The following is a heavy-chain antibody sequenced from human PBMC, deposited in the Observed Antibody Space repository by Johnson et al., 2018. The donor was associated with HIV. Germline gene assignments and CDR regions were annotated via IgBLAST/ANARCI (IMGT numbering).Heavy chain of an antibody. CDR1: GFTFDDYG. J-gene: IGHJ3*02. V-gene: IGHV3-20*03. CDR2: INWNGGST. D-gene: IGHD3-10*01. Sequence: VQLVESGGGVVRPGGSLRLSYAASGFTFDDYGMSWVRQAPGKGLEWVSGINWNGGSTGYADSVKGRFTISRDNAKNSLYLQMNSLRAEDTAVYYCAKSTRGDWGSCFDIWGQGTMVTVSS. CDR3: AKSTRGDWGSCFDI.